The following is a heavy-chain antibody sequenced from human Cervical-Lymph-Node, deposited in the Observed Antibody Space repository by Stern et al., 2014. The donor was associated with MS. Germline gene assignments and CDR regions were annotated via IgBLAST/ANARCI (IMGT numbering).Heavy chain of an antibody. Sequence: VQLVESGGGLVQPGGSLRLSCAAPGFTFSSYGMTWVRQAPGKGLEWVSNIGGSGGDTFYADSVKGRFTISRDNSKDTLYLQMNSLRAEDTAVYFCAKRAPPGTVVGVQYYFDFWGQGTLVTVST. J-gene: IGHJ4*02. CDR1: GFTFSSYG. D-gene: IGHD2-2*01. CDR3: AKRAPPGTVVGVQYYFDF. V-gene: IGHV3-23*04. CDR2: IGGSGGDT.